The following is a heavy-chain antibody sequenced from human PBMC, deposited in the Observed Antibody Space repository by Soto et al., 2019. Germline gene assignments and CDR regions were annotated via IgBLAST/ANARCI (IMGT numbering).Heavy chain of an antibody. D-gene: IGHD3-22*01. CDR2: IYYSGST. V-gene: IGHV4-59*01. J-gene: IGHJ4*02. CDR1: GGSISSYY. Sequence: PSETLSLTCTVSGGSISSYYWSWIRQPPGKGLEWIGYIYYSGSTNYNPSLKSRVTISVDTSKNQFSLKLSSVTAADTAVYYCARVLDYDNSGYYPLDYFDYWGQRTLVTVSS. CDR3: ARVLDYDNSGYYPLDYFDY.